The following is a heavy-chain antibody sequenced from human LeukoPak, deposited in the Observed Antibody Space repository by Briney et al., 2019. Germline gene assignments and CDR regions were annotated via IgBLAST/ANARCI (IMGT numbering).Heavy chain of an antibody. J-gene: IGHJ4*02. CDR3: AKDLWDY. D-gene: IGHD3-16*01. V-gene: IGHV3-23*01. CDR1: GFTFNNYA. Sequence: GGSLRLSCAASGFTFNNYAMNWVRQAPGKGLEWVSSISEGGENIHYADSVKGRFTISRDNSQSTLFLQMNSLRAEDTAVYYCAKDLWDYWGQGTLVTVSS. CDR2: ISEGGENI.